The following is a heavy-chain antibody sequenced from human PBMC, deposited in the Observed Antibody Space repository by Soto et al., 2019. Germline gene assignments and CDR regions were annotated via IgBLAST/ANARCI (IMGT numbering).Heavy chain of an antibody. J-gene: IGHJ4*02. CDR2: VSIGGST. V-gene: IGHV3-23*01. CDR3: AKRRGAGGHFDY. D-gene: IGHD2-15*01. CDR1: GFTFSSYA. Sequence: DVQLLESGGGLVQPEGSLRLSCAASGFTFSSYAMGWVRQGPGKGLGGVAVVSIGGSTHYADSVRGRFTISRDNSKNTLSLQMNSLTAEDTAVYFCAKRRGAGGHFDYWGQGALVTVSS.